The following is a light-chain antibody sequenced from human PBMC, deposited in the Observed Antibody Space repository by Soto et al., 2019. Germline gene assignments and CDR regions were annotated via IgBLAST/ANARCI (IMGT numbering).Light chain of an antibody. CDR3: CSYAGSSTFYV. V-gene: IGLV2-23*02. Sequence: QLVLTQPASVSGSPGQSITISCTGTSSDVGSYNLVSWYQQHPGKAPKLMIYEVSKRPSGVSNRFSGSKSGNTASLTISGLQAEDEADYYSCSYAGSSTFYVFGTGTKLTVL. CDR1: SSDVGSYNL. J-gene: IGLJ1*01. CDR2: EVS.